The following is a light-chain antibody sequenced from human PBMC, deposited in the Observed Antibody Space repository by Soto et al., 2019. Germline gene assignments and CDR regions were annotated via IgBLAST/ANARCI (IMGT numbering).Light chain of an antibody. CDR2: DAS. CDR1: QSMNDW. CDR3: IRYNAFSQT. V-gene: IGKV1-5*01. J-gene: IGKJ1*01. Sequence: DILMTQSPSTLSASVGDRVTITCRASQSMNDWLAWYQQKPGKAPKVLIYDASSLQSGVPSRFSGSGSGTEFTLTIDSLQPDDVATYYFIRYNAFSQTFGQGTKVEI.